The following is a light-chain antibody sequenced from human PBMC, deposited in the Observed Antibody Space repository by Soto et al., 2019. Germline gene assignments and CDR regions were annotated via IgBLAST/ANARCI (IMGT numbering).Light chain of an antibody. CDR3: QQYGSSPRT. J-gene: IGKJ2*01. Sequence: EIALTQSPGTLSSSAGERATLSCRASQSVSSNYLAWYQQKTGQAPRLLIYGASSRATGIPDRFSGSGSETDFTLTISRLEPEDFAVYYCQQYGSSPRTFGQGTKLEIK. V-gene: IGKV3-20*01. CDR2: GAS. CDR1: QSVSSNY.